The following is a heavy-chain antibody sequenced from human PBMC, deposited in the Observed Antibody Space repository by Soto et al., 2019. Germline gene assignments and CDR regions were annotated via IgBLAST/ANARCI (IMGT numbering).Heavy chain of an antibody. CDR2: INPKGGAT. CDR3: ARDEGFCSGGSCTGWFDP. CDR1: GYTFSNYF. V-gene: IGHV1-46*01. Sequence: QVQLVQSGAEVKRPGASVKVSCKASGYTFSNYFINWVRQAPGQGLEWVGVINPKGGATTYAQKSQGRVNMTSDTSTNTIYMTLRSLTSEDTAFYYCARDEGFCSGGSCTGWFDPWGQGTLVTVSS. J-gene: IGHJ5*02. D-gene: IGHD2-15*01.